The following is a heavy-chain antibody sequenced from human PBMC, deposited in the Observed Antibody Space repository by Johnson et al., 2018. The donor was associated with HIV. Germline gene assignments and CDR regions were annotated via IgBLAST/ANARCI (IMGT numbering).Heavy chain of an antibody. CDR3: ARGRIAARPHAFDI. J-gene: IGHJ3*02. CDR1: GFTFDDYG. D-gene: IGHD6-6*01. V-gene: IGHV3-20*04. Sequence: VQLVESGGGVVRPGGSLRLSCAASGFTFDDYGMSWVRQAPGKGLEWVSGINWNGGSTGYANSVKGRFTISRDNSKNTLYLQMNSLRAEDTALYYCARGRIAARPHAFDIWGQGTMVTVSS. CDR2: INWNGGST.